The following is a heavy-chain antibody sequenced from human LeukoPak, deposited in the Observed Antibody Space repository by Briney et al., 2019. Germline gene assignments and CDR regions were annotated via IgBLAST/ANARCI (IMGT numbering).Heavy chain of an antibody. V-gene: IGHV4-38-2*01. D-gene: IGHD3-22*01. CDR3: AGKYYYDTSGYFYVDY. Sequence: SETLSLTCAVSGYYISSGYYWGWIRPTPGKGLEWIGSIYHSGSTYYNPSLKTRVTISMDTSKNHFSLKLSSVTAADTAVYYCAGKYYYDTSGYFYVDYWGQGILVTVSS. CDR1: GYYISSGYY. J-gene: IGHJ4*02. CDR2: IYHSGST.